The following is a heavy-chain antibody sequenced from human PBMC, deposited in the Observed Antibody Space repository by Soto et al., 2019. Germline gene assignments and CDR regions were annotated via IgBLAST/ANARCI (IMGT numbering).Heavy chain of an antibody. D-gene: IGHD6-13*01. J-gene: IGHJ4*02. V-gene: IGHV4-39*01. CDR1: GGSISSGGYY. CDR3: ARHSDQYVSSWYGLDS. Sequence: PSETLSLTCTVSGGSISSGGYYWSWIRQHPGKGLEWIGCIYYSGSTYYNPSLKSRVTISVDTSKNQFSLKLSSVTAADTAVYYCARHSDQYVSSWYGLDSWGPGIMVTVSS. CDR2: IYYSGST.